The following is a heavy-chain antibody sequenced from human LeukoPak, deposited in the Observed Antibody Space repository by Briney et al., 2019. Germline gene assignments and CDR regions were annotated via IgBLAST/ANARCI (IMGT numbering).Heavy chain of an antibody. CDR1: GGTFSSYA. J-gene: IGHJ6*02. V-gene: IGHV1-69*04. Sequence: ASVKVSCKASGGTFSSYAISWVRQAPGQGLEWMGRIIPILGIANYAQKFQGRVTITADKSTSTAYMELSSLRSEDTAVYYCAGETESLIVVHYYGMDVWGQGTTVTVSS. D-gene: IGHD3-22*01. CDR3: AGETESLIVVHYYGMDV. CDR2: IIPILGIA.